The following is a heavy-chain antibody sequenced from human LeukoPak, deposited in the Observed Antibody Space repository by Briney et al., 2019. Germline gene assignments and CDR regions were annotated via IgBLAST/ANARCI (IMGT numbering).Heavy chain of an antibody. V-gene: IGHV5-51*01. J-gene: IGHJ4*02. D-gene: IGHD3-10*01. Sequence: GESLKISCKGSGYSFTSYWIGWVRQMPGKGLEWMGIIYPGDSDTRYSPSFQGQVTISADKSISTAYLQWSSLKASDTAMYYCARRYYYGSGNLYYFDYWGQGTLVTVSS. CDR2: IYPGDSDT. CDR1: GYSFTSYW. CDR3: ARRYYYGSGNLYYFDY.